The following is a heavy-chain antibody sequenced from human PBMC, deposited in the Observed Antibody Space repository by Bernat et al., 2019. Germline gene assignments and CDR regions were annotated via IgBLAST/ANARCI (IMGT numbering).Heavy chain of an antibody. Sequence: EVQLVESGGGLVQPGGSLRLSCTASGFSFSNYWMTWGRQSPGKGLEWVADINGDGSAKYYVDSVKGRFTTSRDHARNSLHLQMDSLRAEDTAVYYCARYPCGGACSGAQHLQHWGQGTLVTVSS. CDR3: ARYPCGGACSGAQHLQH. CDR1: GFSFSNYW. J-gene: IGHJ1*01. D-gene: IGHD2-21*01. V-gene: IGHV3-7*01. CDR2: INGDGSAK.